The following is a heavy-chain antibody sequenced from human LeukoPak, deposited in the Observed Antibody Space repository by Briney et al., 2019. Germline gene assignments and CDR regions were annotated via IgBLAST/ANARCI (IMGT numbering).Heavy chain of an antibody. CDR3: ARAYVGFGLDP. CDR1: GFTFSSYA. V-gene: IGHV3-23*01. CDR2: ISGSGGST. J-gene: IGHJ5*02. D-gene: IGHD4-23*01. Sequence: GGSLRLSCAASGFTFSSYAMSWVRQAPGKGLEWVSVISGSGGSTYYADSVKGRFTISRDNAKNSLYLQMNSLRAEDTAVYYCARAYVGFGLDPWGQGTLVTVSS.